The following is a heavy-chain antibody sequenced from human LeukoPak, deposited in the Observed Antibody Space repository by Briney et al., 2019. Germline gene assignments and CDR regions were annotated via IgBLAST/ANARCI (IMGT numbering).Heavy chain of an antibody. J-gene: IGHJ4*02. CDR1: GFTFSSYA. CDR3: AKKRLAAAGTLGYFDY. Sequence: GGSLRLSCAASGFTFSSYAMSWVRQALGKGLEWVSAISGSGGSTYYADSVKGRFTISRDNSMNTLYLQMNSLRAEDTAVYYCAKKRLAAAGTLGYFDYWGQGTLVTVSS. CDR2: ISGSGGST. D-gene: IGHD6-13*01. V-gene: IGHV3-23*01.